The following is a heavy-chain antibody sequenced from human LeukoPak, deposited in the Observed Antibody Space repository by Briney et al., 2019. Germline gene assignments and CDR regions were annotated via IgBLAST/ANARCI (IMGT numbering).Heavy chain of an antibody. D-gene: IGHD5-24*01. CDR1: GFTFNSYA. CDR3: VRVRRDGSNFDF. Sequence: GGSLRLSCAASGFTFNSYAMHWVRQAPGKGLEWLSYISASGSGSNILYADSVKGRFTISRDNAKNSLYLQMNSLRAEDTGVYYCVRVRRDGSNFDFWGQGTLVTVSS. V-gene: IGHV3-48*03. CDR2: ISASGSGSNI. J-gene: IGHJ4*02.